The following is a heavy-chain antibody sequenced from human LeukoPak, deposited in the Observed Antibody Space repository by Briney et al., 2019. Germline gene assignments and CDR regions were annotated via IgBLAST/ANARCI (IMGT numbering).Heavy chain of an antibody. CDR3: ARLPHLWFGELLYGEYYYYYMDV. Sequence: PSETLSLTCAVYGGSFSGYYWSWIRQPPGKGLEWIGEINHSGSTNYNPSLKSRVTISVDTSKNQFSLKLSSVTAADTAVYYCARLPHLWFGELLYGEYYYYYMDVWGKGTTVTISS. J-gene: IGHJ6*03. D-gene: IGHD3-10*01. CDR1: GGSFSGYY. CDR2: INHSGST. V-gene: IGHV4-34*01.